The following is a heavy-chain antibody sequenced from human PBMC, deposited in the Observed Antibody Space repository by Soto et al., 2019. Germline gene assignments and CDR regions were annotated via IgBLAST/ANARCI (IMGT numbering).Heavy chain of an antibody. Sequence: QVQLVESGGGVVQPGRSLRLSCAASGFTFSSYGMHWVRQAPGKGLEWVAVIWYDGSNKYYADSVKGRFTISRDNSKITLYLQMNSLRAEDTAVYYCAREEGGMDVWGQGTTVTVSS. V-gene: IGHV3-33*01. CDR2: IWYDGSNK. J-gene: IGHJ6*02. D-gene: IGHD3-16*01. CDR1: GFTFSSYG. CDR3: AREEGGMDV.